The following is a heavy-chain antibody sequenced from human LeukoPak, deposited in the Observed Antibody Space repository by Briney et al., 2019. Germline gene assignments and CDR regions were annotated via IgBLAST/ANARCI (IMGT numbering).Heavy chain of an antibody. V-gene: IGHV3-21*01. CDR1: GFTFTTYS. CDR2: ISSSSSYI. CDR3: ARGVDGYNPIDY. D-gene: IGHD5-24*01. Sequence: GGSLRLSCAASGFTFTTYSMNWVRQAPGKGLEWVSSISSSSSYIYYADSVKGRFTISRDNAKNSLFLQMNSLRAEDTAVYFCARGVDGYNPIDYWGQGTLVTVSS. J-gene: IGHJ4*02.